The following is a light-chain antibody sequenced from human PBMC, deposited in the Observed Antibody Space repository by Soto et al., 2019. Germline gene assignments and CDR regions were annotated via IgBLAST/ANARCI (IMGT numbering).Light chain of an antibody. Sequence: QTVVTQEPSISVSPGGTVTLTCCLSSRSVSTSYYPSWYQQTPGQAPRTLIYSTNTRSSGVPDRFSGSILGNKAALTITGAQADDESDYYCVLYMGSGIWVFGGGTKVTVL. J-gene: IGLJ3*02. CDR2: STN. V-gene: IGLV8-61*01. CDR3: VLYMGSGIWV. CDR1: SRSVSTSYY.